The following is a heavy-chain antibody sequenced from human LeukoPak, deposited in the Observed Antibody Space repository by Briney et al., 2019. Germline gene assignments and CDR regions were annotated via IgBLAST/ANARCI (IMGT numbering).Heavy chain of an antibody. CDR2: IKKDGSEK. Sequence: GSLRLSCAASGFTFSSYWMSWVRQAPGKGLEWVANIKKDGSEKYYVDSVKGRFTISRDNAKKSLYLRMNSLRAEDTAVYYCARHLSGVTGYTYGRGIDYWGQGTLVTVSS. CDR1: GFTFSSYW. CDR3: ARHLSGVTGYTYGRGIDY. J-gene: IGHJ4*02. V-gene: IGHV3-7*01. D-gene: IGHD5-18*01.